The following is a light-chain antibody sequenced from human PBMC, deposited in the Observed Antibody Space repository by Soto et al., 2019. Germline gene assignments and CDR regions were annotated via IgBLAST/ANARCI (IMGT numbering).Light chain of an antibody. J-gene: IGKJ4*01. Sequence: DIQMTQSPSTLSASVGDRVTITCRASQSISSWLAWYQQKPGKAPKLLIYDASSLESGVPSRFSGSGSGTEFTLTISSLQPDDFATYYCQQYGTSPLTFGGGTRLEIK. CDR3: QQYGTSPLT. V-gene: IGKV1-5*01. CDR2: DAS. CDR1: QSISSW.